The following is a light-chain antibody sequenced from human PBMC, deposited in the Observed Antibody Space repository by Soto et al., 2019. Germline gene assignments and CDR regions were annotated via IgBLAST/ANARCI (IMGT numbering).Light chain of an antibody. V-gene: IGKV3-11*01. CDR2: DAS. CDR1: QSVRTY. J-gene: IGKJ2*01. CDR3: QQRNNWPT. Sequence: EIVLTQSPATLSLSPGQRATLSCRPSQSVRTYLAWYQQKPGQTPRLLIYDASNRATGIPARFSGSGSGTDFPLTISSLEPEDFAVYCCQQRNNWPTFGQGTKLEIK.